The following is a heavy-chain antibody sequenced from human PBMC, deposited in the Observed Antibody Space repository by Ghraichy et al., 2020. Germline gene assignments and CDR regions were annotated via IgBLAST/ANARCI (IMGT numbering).Heavy chain of an antibody. J-gene: IGHJ4*02. CDR1: GGSFSGYY. CDR2: INHSGST. CDR3: AGPGYSSSWYESEGYYFDY. Sequence: SETLSLTCAVYGGSFSGYYWSWIRQPPGKGLEWIGEINHSGSTNYNPSLKSRVTISVDTSKNQFSLKLSSVTAADTAVYYCAGPGYSSSWYESEGYYFDYWGQGTLVTVSS. D-gene: IGHD6-13*01. V-gene: IGHV4-34*01.